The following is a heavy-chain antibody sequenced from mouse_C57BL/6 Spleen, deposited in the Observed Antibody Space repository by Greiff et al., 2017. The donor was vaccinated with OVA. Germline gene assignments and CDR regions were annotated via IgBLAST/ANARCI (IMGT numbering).Heavy chain of an antibody. V-gene: IGHV1-61*01. D-gene: IGHD1-1*01. CDR3: ARSTTVVATGAMDY. CDR2: IYPSDSET. CDR1: GYTFTSYW. J-gene: IGHJ4*01. Sequence: QVQLQQPGAELVRPGSSVKLSCKASGYTFTSYWMDWVKQRPGQGLEWIGNIYPSDSETHYNQKFKDKATLTVAKSSSTDYMQLSSLTSDDSAVYYCARSTTVVATGAMDYWGQGTSVTVSS.